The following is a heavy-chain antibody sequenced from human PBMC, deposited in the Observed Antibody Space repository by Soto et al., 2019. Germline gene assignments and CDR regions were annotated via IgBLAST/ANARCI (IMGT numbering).Heavy chain of an antibody. J-gene: IGHJ6*03. CDR1: GFTLRGSA. CDR2: ISSNGVGT. Sequence: EVQLAEPGGGLAQPGGSLRLSCAASGFTLRGSAMAWVRQAPGKGLEYVSGISSNGVGTYYANSVPGRFTISRDNCKNTVYSQISSLRPEDMAVYYCARRARPDFYYMDVWGKGTTVTVSS. D-gene: IGHD6-6*01. V-gene: IGHV3-64*01. CDR3: ARRARPDFYYMDV.